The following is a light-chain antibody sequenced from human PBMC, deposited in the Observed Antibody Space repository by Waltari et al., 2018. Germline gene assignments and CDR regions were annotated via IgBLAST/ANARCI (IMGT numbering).Light chain of an antibody. V-gene: IGLV8-61*01. Sequence: QTVVTQAPSLSVSTGGTVTLTCALSSGSVSSTSSPTWYQQTPGQPPRTLVYKGISRSSGVPDRFSGSILGNTAALTITGAQADDESDYYCSMYMGSGVWVFGGGTKLTVL. CDR2: KGI. CDR3: SMYMGSGVWV. J-gene: IGLJ3*02. CDR1: SGSVSSTSS.